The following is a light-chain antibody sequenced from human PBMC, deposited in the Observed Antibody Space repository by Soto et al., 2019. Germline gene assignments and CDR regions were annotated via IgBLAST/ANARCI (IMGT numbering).Light chain of an antibody. CDR2: DAS. J-gene: IGKJ1*01. CDR1: ESISSW. V-gene: IGKV1-5*01. Sequence: DIQMTQSPSTLSASIGDRVTITCRASESISSWLALYQQKPGKAPKLLIYDASTLESGVPSRFSGSGSGTEFTLTISRLQPDDFATYYCQQYYTYPWTFGQGTKVDIK. CDR3: QQYYTYPWT.